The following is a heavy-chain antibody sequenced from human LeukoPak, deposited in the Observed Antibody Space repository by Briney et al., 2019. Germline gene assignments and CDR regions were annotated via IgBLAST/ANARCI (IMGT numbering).Heavy chain of an antibody. CDR1: GFTFSSYG. CDR3: AMALRPYDILSFDY. J-gene: IGHJ4*02. Sequence: GGSLRLSCAASGFTFSSYGMHWVRQAPGKGLEWVAVIWYDGSNKYYADSVKGRFTISRDNSKNTLYLQMNSLRAEDTAVYYCAMALRPYDILSFDYWGQGTLVTVSS. D-gene: IGHD3-9*01. V-gene: IGHV3-33*01. CDR2: IWYDGSNK.